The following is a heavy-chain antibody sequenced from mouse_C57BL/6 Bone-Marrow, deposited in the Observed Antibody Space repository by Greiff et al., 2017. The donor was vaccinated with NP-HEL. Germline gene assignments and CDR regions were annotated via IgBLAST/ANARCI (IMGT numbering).Heavy chain of an antibody. CDR3: TRELITTVEYYFDY. Sequence: QVQLKESGAELVRPGASVTLSCKASGYTFTDYEMHWVKQTPVHGLEWIGAIDPETGGTAYNQKFKGKAILTADKSSSTAYMELRSLTSEDSAVYYCTRELITTVEYYFDYWGQGTTLTVSS. J-gene: IGHJ2*01. V-gene: IGHV1-15*01. D-gene: IGHD1-1*01. CDR2: IDPETGGT. CDR1: GYTFTDYE.